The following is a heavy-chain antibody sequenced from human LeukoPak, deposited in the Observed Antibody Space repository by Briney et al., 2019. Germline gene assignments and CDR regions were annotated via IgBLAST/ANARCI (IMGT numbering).Heavy chain of an antibody. CDR3: ARRLRVASDDF. J-gene: IGHJ4*02. Sequence: SETLSLTCTVSGGSIIGSTYFWGWIRQPPGKGLEWIGSIYYSGSTYYNPSLKSRVTISVDTSKNQFSLKLSSVTAADTAVYYCARRLRVASDDFWGQGTLVTVSS. V-gene: IGHV4-39*01. CDR2: IYYSGST. D-gene: IGHD3-3*01. CDR1: GGSIIGSTYF.